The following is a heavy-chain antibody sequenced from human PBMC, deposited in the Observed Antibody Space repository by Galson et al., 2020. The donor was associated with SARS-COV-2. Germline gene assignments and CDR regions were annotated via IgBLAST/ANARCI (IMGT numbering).Heavy chain of an antibody. V-gene: IGHV3-23*01. CDR2: ISGTGGST. CDR1: GFTFSSYA. D-gene: IGHD2-15*01. Sequence: GGSLRLSCAASGFTFSSYAMSWFRQAPGKGLEWVSAISGTGGSTYYADSVKGRFTISRDNSKNTLYLQMNSLRAEDTAVYYCAKDRGYRYWSGGSCPDDAFDIWGQGKMVTVSS. J-gene: IGHJ3*02. CDR3: AKDRGYRYWSGGSCPDDAFDI.